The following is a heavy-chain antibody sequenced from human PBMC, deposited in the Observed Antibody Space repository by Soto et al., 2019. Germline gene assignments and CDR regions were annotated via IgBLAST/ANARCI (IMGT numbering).Heavy chain of an antibody. CDR2: VSYSGST. CDR3: ALDFLTTYYGSDRPAPTFDP. D-gene: IGHD3-9*01. Sequence: SETLCLTCTVSGGSISNITYYWGWVRQSPGKGLEWIGSVSYSGSTHNNPSLNSRVTISVATSKDQFSLKLTSVTAADTAVYYCALDFLTTYYGSDRPAPTFDPWGQATSVPV. V-gene: IGHV4-39*01. J-gene: IGHJ5*02. CDR1: GGSISNITYY.